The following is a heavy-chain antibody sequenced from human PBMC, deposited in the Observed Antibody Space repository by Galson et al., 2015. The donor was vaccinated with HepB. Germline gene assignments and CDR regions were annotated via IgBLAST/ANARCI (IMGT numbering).Heavy chain of an antibody. CDR2: ISSSSSYT. Sequence: SLRLSCAASGFTFSDYYMSWIRQAPGKGLEWVSYISSSSSYTNYADSVKGRFTISRDNAKNSLYLQMNSLRAEDTAVYYCARDKGAAAGSRRLWYFDLWGRGTLVTVSS. V-gene: IGHV3-11*06. CDR1: GFTFSDYY. D-gene: IGHD6-13*01. J-gene: IGHJ2*01. CDR3: ARDKGAAAGSRRLWYFDL.